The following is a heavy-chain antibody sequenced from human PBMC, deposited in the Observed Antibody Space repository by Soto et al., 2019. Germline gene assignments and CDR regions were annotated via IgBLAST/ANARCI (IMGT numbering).Heavy chain of an antibody. CDR3: AKDGTGEFDY. V-gene: IGHV3-30*18. Sequence: QVQLVESGGGVVQPGRSLRLSCAASGFTFSSYGMHWVRQATGKGLEWVAVISYDGSNKYYADSVKGRFTISRDNSKNTLYLQMNSLRAEETAVYYCAKDGTGEFDYWCQGTLVTVSS. J-gene: IGHJ4*02. CDR2: ISYDGSNK. CDR1: GFTFSSYG. D-gene: IGHD1-26*01.